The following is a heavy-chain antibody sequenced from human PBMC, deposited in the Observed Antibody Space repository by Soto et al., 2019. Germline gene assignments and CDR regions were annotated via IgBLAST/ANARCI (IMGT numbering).Heavy chain of an antibody. J-gene: IGHJ4*02. CDR1: GGSFSGYY. V-gene: IGHV4-34*01. D-gene: IGHD5-12*01. Sequence: PSETLSLTCAVYGGSFSGYYWSWIRQPPGKGLEWIGEINHRGSTNYNPSLKSRVTISVDTSKNQFSLKLSFVTAADTAVYYCARGGPSGYVYWGQGILVTVSS. CDR3: ARGGPSGYVY. CDR2: INHRGST.